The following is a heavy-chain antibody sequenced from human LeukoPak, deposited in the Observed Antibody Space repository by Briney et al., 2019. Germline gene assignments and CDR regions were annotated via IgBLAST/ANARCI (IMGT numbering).Heavy chain of an antibody. J-gene: IGHJ4*02. CDR2: IYTSGST. Sequence: SETLSLTCTVSGGSISSYYWSWIRQPAGKGLEWIGRIYTSGSTNYNPSLKSRVTKSVDTSKNQFSLKLSSVTAADTAVYYCARDLLTYYYDSSGYYLDYWGQGTLVTVSS. D-gene: IGHD3-22*01. CDR1: GGSISSYY. CDR3: ARDLLTYYYDSSGYYLDY. V-gene: IGHV4-4*07.